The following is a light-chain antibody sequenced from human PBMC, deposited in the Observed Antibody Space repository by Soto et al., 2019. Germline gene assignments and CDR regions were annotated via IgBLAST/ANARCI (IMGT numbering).Light chain of an antibody. CDR1: SSNIGAGYD. J-gene: IGLJ1*01. CDR3: AAWDETLNGLYV. Sequence: QSVLTQPPSVSGAPGQRVTISCTGSSSNIGAGYDVNWYQHLPGTAPKLLIYSNNQRPSGAPDRFSGSKSGTSASLAISGLQSEDEADYYCAAWDETLNGLYVFGTGTKVTVL. CDR2: SNN. V-gene: IGLV1-44*01.